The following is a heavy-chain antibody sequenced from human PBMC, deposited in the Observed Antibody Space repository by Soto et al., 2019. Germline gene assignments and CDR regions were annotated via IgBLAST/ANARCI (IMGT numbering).Heavy chain of an antibody. J-gene: IGHJ4*02. D-gene: IGHD3-9*01. Sequence: GGSLRLSCAASGFTFSSYAMSWVRQAPGKGLEWVSAISGSGGSTYYADSVKGRFTISRENSKNTLYLQMNSLRAEDTAVYYCAKDSPPYYDILTGYYTFDYWGQGTLVTVSS. CDR2: ISGSGGST. V-gene: IGHV3-23*01. CDR1: GFTFSSYA. CDR3: AKDSPPYYDILTGYYTFDY.